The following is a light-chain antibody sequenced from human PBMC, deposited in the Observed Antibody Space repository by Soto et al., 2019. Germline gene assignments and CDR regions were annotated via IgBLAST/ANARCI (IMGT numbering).Light chain of an antibody. V-gene: IGLV1-40*01. J-gene: IGLJ3*02. CDR1: TSNIGAGYD. Sequence: QSVLTQPPSVSGAPGQRVTISCTGSTSNIGAGYDVHWYQQLPGTAPKLLIYVNINRPSGVPDRFSGSKSGTSASLAITGLQAEDEADYYYQSYDSSLSGWVFGGGTKVTVL. CDR3: QSYDSSLSGWV. CDR2: VNI.